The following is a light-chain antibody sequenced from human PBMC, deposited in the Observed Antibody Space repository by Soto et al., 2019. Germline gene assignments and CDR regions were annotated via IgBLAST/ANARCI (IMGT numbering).Light chain of an antibody. J-gene: IGKJ1*01. CDR1: QSISSY. CDR3: QHSYSTPST. Sequence: DIQMTQSPSSLSASVGDRVTITCRASQSISSYLNWYQQKPGKAPKLLIYAASSLPSGVPSRFSGSGSGTDFTLTISSLQPEDFATYYCQHSYSTPSTFGQGTKVEIK. V-gene: IGKV1-39*01. CDR2: AAS.